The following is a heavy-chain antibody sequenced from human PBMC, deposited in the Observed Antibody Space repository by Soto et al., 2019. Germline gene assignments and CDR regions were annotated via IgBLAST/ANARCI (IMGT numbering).Heavy chain of an antibody. Sequence: ESLKVSCHVSGYSFTSYWISWVRQMPGKCLEWMGRIDPSDSYTNYSPSFQGHVTISADKSISTAYLQWSSLKASDTAMYYCATHVDTAMAYYYYGMDVWGQGTTVTVSS. CDR3: ATHVDTAMAYYYYGMDV. CDR1: GYSFTSYW. J-gene: IGHJ6*02. D-gene: IGHD5-18*01. CDR2: IDPSDSYT. V-gene: IGHV5-10-1*01.